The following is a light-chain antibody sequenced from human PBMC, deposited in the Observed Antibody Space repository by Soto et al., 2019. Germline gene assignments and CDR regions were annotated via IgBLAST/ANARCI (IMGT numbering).Light chain of an antibody. V-gene: IGKV3-20*01. CDR2: GAS. Sequence: EIGLTQSPDTLSLSPGERATLSCRASQTIDSRVLAWYQQKRGQAPSLLVYGASTRATDIPDRFSGSGSGREFTLTLGRLEPEDSALYYCQQYGYSPFTFGQGTKLEIK. J-gene: IGKJ2*01. CDR3: QQYGYSPFT. CDR1: QTIDSRV.